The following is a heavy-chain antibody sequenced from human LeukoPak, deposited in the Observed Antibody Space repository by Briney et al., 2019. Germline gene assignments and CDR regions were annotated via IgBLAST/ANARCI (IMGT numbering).Heavy chain of an antibody. J-gene: IGHJ3*02. D-gene: IGHD3-16*01. CDR2: IYYSGST. CDR1: GGSLSSYY. V-gene: IGHV4-59*01. CDR3: AREALIRRRAFDI. Sequence: SETLSLTCTVSGGSLSSYYWSWIRQPPGKGLEWIGYIYYSGSTNYNPSLKSRVTISVDTSKNQFSLKLSSVTAADTAVYYCAREALIRRRAFDIWGQGTMVTVSS.